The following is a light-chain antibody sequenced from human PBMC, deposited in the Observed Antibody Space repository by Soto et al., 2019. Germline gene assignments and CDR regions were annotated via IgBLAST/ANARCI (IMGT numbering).Light chain of an antibody. J-gene: IGKJ1*01. Sequence: EIAMSQSPATLSASPGEGASLSCRVSQTIGTNLARYQQKPGHAPRLLIYGASTRPTGIPARFSGSGSGTEFTLTINSLQPEDFAVYFCQQYNNWPPRTFGQGTKV. CDR1: QTIGTN. V-gene: IGKV3-15*01. CDR3: QQYNNWPPRT. CDR2: GAS.